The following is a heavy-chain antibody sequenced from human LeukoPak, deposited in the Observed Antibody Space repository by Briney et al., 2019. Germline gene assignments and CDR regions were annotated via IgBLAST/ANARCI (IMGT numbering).Heavy chain of an antibody. J-gene: IGHJ5*02. CDR1: GYTFTGYY. CDR2: INPNSGGT. CDR3: ARDTTIFGVVISHNWFDP. Sequence: SSVKVSCKASGYTFTGYYMHWVQQAPGHGLEGMGWINPNSGGTNYAQKFQGRVTMTRDTSISTAYMELSRLRSDDTAVYYCARDTTIFGVVISHNWFDPWGQGTLVTVSS. D-gene: IGHD3-3*01. V-gene: IGHV1-2*02.